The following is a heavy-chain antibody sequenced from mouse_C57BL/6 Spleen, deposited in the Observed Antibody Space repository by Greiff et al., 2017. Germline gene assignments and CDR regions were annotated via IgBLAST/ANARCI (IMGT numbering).Heavy chain of an antibody. D-gene: IGHD1-1*01. CDR3: ARVLYYYAFDY. CDR2: ISYDGSN. Sequence: EVKLMESGPGLVQPSQSLSLTCSVTGFSITSCYYWNWLRQVPGNKPKWMGYISYDGSNNYNPSLKNRISITRDTSKNQFFLKLNSVTTEDTATYCCARVLYYYAFDYWGQGTTLTVSS. V-gene: IGHV3-6*01. J-gene: IGHJ2*01. CDR1: GFSITSCYY.